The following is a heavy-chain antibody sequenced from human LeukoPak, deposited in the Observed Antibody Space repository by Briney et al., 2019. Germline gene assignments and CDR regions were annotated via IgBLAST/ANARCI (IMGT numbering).Heavy chain of an antibody. CDR1: GFTFSSYS. CDR3: ARDLRGYCSSTSCYLPYGMDV. D-gene: IGHD2-2*01. V-gene: IGHV3-21*06. Sequence: GGSLRLSCAASGFTFSSYSMNWVRQAPGKGLEWVSSISSSSSYIYYADSLKGRFTISRDNAKNSLYLQMNSLRAEDTAVYYCARDLRGYCSSTSCYLPYGMDVWGQGTTVTVSS. CDR2: ISSSSSYI. J-gene: IGHJ6*02.